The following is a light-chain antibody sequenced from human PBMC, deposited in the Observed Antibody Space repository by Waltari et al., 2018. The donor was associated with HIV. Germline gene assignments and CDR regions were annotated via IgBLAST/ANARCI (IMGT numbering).Light chain of an antibody. Sequence: EIVMTQSPATLSVSPGERATLSCRASQSVSTNLAWFQQKPGQAPRLLIYGASTRATGIPARFSGSGSGTEFTLTISGLQSEDFAVYYCQQYNNWPIIFGQGHDWRLN. CDR2: GAS. V-gene: IGKV3-15*01. CDR1: QSVSTN. CDR3: QQYNNWPII. J-gene: IGKJ5*01.